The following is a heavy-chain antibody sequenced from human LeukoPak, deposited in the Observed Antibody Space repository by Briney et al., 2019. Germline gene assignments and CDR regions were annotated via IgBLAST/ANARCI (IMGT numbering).Heavy chain of an antibody. D-gene: IGHD5-18*01. CDR1: GYTFTGYY. V-gene: IGHV1-2*02. CDR2: INPNSGGT. J-gene: IGHJ4*02. Sequence: GASVKVSCKASGYTFTGYYMHWVRQAPGQGLEWMGWINPNSGGTNYAQKFQGRVTMTRDTPISTAYMELSRLRSDDTAVYYCATGSGYSYGYYYYWGQGTLVTVSS. CDR3: ATGSGYSYGYYYY.